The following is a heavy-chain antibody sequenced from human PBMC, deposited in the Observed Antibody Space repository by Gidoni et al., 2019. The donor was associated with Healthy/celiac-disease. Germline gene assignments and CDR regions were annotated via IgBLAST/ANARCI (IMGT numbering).Heavy chain of an antibody. CDR3: ARGYCSSTSCPQTLYYYYGMDV. D-gene: IGHD2-2*01. V-gene: IGHV4-4*07. CDR2: IYTSGST. Sequence: QVQLQESGPGLVKPSETLSLTCTVSGGSISSCYWSWIRQPAGKGLEWIGRIYTSGSTNYNPSLKSRVTMSVDTSKNQFYLKLSSVTAADTAVYYCARGYCSSTSCPQTLYYYYGMDVWGQGTTVTVSS. J-gene: IGHJ6*02. CDR1: GGSISSCY.